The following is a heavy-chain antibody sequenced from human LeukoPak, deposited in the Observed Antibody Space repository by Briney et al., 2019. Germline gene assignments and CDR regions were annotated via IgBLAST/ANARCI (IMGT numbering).Heavy chain of an antibody. D-gene: IGHD3-16*02. CDR3: ARASYRSQFEY. CDR2: IYHSGST. V-gene: IGHV4-30-2*01. J-gene: IGHJ4*02. CDR1: GGSISSGGYY. Sequence: SQTLSLTCTVSGGSISSGGYYWSWIRQPPGKGLEWIGYIYHSGSTYYNPSLKSRVTISVDRSKNQFSLKLSSVTAADTATYYCARASYRSQFEYWGQGILVTVSS.